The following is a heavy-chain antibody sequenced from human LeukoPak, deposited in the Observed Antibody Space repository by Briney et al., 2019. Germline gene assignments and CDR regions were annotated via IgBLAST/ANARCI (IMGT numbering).Heavy chain of an antibody. CDR2: IYTSGST. V-gene: IGHV4-61*02. J-gene: IGHJ6*03. CDR3: ARGLQQRGDYYYVDV. D-gene: IGHD6-13*01. CDR1: GGSISSGSYY. Sequence: PSQTLSLTCTVSGGSISSGSYYWSWIRQPAGKGLEWIGRIYTSGSTNYNPSLKSRVTISVDTSKNQFSLKLSSVTAADTAVYYCARGLQQRGDYYYVDVWGKGTTVTVSS.